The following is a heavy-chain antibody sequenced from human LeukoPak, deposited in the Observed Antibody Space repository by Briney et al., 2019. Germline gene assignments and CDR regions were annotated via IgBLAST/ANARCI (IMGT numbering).Heavy chain of an antibody. CDR1: GGTFSSYA. CDR3: ARDLDPGYSGYDWGDNWFDP. J-gene: IGHJ5*02. D-gene: IGHD5-12*01. CDR2: IIPILGIA. Sequence: SVKVSCKASGGTFSSYAISWVRQAPGQGLEWMGRIIPILGIANYAQKLQGRVTITADKSTSTAYMELSSLRSEDTAVYYCARDLDPGYSGYDWGDNWFDPWGQGTLVTVSS. V-gene: IGHV1-69*04.